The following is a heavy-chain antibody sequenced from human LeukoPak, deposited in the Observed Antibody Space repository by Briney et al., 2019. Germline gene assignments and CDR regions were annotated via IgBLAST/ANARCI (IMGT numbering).Heavy chain of an antibody. CDR3: AKEGQLVAPAGRPYYYCYGMDV. D-gene: IGHD2-2*01. CDR2: ISWNSGSI. V-gene: IGHV3-9*01. J-gene: IGHJ6*02. CDR1: GFTFDDYA. Sequence: GGSLRLSCAASGFTFDDYAMHWVRQAPGKGLEWVSGISWNSGSIGYADSVKGRFTISRDNAKNSLYLQMNSLRAEDTALYYCAKEGQLVAPAGRPYYYCYGMDVWGQGTTVTVSS.